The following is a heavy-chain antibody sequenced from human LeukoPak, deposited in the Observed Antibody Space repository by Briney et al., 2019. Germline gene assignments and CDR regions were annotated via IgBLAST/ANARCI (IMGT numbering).Heavy chain of an antibody. J-gene: IGHJ4*02. CDR3: ARVGSYGFCDY. CDR1: GGSFSGYY. V-gene: IGHV4-34*01. D-gene: IGHD5-18*01. CDR2: INHSGRT. Sequence: SETLSLTCAVYGGSFSGYYWSWIRQPPGKGLEWIGEINHSGRTNYNPSLKSRVTISVDTSKNQFSLKLSSVTAADTAVYYCARVGSYGFCDYWGQGTLVTVSS.